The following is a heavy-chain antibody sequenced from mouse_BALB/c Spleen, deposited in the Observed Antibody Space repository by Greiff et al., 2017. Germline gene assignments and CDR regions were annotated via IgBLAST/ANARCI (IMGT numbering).Heavy chain of an antibody. CDR1: GYSFTGYY. D-gene: IGHD2-4*01. V-gene: IGHV1-31*01. CDR3: AREDYDRGAWFAY. CDR2: INPYNGAT. Sequence: EVQLQQSGPELVKPGASVKISCKASGYSFTGYYMHWVKQSHVKSLEWIGRINPYNGATSYNQNFKDKASLTVDKSSSTAYMELHSLTSEDSAVYYCAREDYDRGAWFAYWGQGTLVTVSA. J-gene: IGHJ3*01.